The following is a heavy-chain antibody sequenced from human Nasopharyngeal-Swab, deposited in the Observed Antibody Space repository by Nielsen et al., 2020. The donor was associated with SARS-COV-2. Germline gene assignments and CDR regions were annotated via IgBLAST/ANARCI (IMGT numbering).Heavy chain of an antibody. CDR2: ITWNSGNK. J-gene: IGHJ4*02. CDR1: GFTFENYA. CDR3: AKARRTDTYGFESFDY. V-gene: IGHV3-9*01. Sequence: SLKISCAASGFTFENYAMHWVRQRPGKGLEWVSGITWNSGNKGYAESVQGRFTISRGNARNSLYLQMNSLRAEDTALYYCAKARRTDTYGFESFDYWGQGTLVTVSS. D-gene: IGHD5-18*01.